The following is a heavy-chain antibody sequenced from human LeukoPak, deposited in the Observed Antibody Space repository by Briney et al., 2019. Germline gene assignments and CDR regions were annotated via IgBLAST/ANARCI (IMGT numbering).Heavy chain of an antibody. CDR1: EFTFSGYA. D-gene: IGHD1-26*01. CDR3: ARGQSVGWEIGVCDF. J-gene: IGHJ4*02. Sequence: GGSLRLSCAGAEFTFSGYAMHWVRQAPGKGLEWVSLIKYDASGEYYADAVKGRFTISRDDSRNTLYLQMNSLRAEDTAVYYCARGQSVGWEIGVCDFWGQGSLVTVAS. CDR2: IKYDASGE. V-gene: IGHV3-33*08.